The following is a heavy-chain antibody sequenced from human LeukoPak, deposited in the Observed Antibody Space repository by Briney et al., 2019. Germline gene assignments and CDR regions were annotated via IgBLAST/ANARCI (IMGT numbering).Heavy chain of an antibody. CDR1: GFIFNDYT. J-gene: IGHJ4*02. D-gene: IGHD6-19*01. Sequence: GGSLRLSCAVSGFIFNDYTMNWVRQAPGKGLEWVSYISSSTNTIYYADSVKGRFIISRDNAKSSLYLQMNSLRVEDTAVYYCASPGGGSGWAYYFEYWGQGTLVTVSS. V-gene: IGHV3-48*01. CDR3: ASPGGGSGWAYYFEY. CDR2: ISSSTNTI.